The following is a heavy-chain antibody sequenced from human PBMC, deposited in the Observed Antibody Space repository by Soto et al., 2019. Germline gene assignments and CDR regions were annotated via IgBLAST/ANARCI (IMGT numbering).Heavy chain of an antibody. D-gene: IGHD2-2*01. Sequence: SQTLSLTCVISGGIVSSKSAAWNWIRQSPSRGLEWLGRTYYRSKWSNDYAASVKSRITINPDTSKNQFSLQLNSVSPEDTAVYYCARQDSGYVAYSGNGTLVTVS. CDR3: ARQDSGYVAY. V-gene: IGHV6-1*01. CDR2: TYYRSKWSN. J-gene: IGHJ4*01. CDR1: GGIVSSKSAA.